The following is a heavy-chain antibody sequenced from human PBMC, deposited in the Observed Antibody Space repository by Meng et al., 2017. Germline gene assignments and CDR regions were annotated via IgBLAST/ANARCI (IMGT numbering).Heavy chain of an antibody. D-gene: IGHD6-13*01. CDR3: ASGEGFSAAGSY. Sequence: LSLTCAASGFTFSSYAMHWVRQAPGKGLEWVAVISYDGSNKYYADSVKGRFTISRDNSKNTLYLQMNSLRAEDTAVYYCASGEGFSAAGSYWGQGTLVTVSS. V-gene: IGHV3-30*04. CDR2: ISYDGSNK. J-gene: IGHJ4*02. CDR1: GFTFSSYA.